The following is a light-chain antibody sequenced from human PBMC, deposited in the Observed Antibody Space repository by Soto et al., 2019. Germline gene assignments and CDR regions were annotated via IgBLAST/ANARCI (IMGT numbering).Light chain of an antibody. CDR2: GAS. Sequence: EIVMTQSPATLSVSPGERATLSCWSSQNIHTNLALYQQKPGQAPRLLIYGASTRATGIPARFSGSGSGTEFTLTISSLQSEDFAVYYCQQYNNWPITFGQGTRLEIK. CDR1: QNIHTN. J-gene: IGKJ5*01. V-gene: IGKV3-15*01. CDR3: QQYNNWPIT.